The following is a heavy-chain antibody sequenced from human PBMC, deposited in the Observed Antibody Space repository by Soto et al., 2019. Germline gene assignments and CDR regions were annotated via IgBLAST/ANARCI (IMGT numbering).Heavy chain of an antibody. J-gene: IGHJ4*02. CDR3: ARLRDGYNYFNY. Sequence: GGSLRLSCAASGFTFSSYGMHWVRQAPGKGLEWVAVIWYDGSNKYYADSVKGRFTISRDNSKNTLYLQMNSLRAEDTAVYYCARLRDGYNYFNYWGQGTLVTVSS. D-gene: IGHD5-12*01. CDR1: GFTFSSYG. V-gene: IGHV3-33*08. CDR2: IWYDGSNK.